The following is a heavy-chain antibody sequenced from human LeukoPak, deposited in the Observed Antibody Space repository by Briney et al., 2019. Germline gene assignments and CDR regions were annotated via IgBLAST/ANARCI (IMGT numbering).Heavy chain of an antibody. CDR1: GGTFSSYA. CDR3: ARGLDVLRYFDWFAPPPRDAFDI. Sequence: ASVKVSCKASGGTFSSYAISWVRQAPGQGLEWMGWINPNSGGTNYAQKFQGRVTMTRDTSISTAYMELSRLRSDDTAVYYCARGLDVLRYFDWFAPPPRDAFDIWGQGTMVTVSS. V-gene: IGHV1-2*02. CDR2: INPNSGGT. J-gene: IGHJ3*02. D-gene: IGHD3-9*01.